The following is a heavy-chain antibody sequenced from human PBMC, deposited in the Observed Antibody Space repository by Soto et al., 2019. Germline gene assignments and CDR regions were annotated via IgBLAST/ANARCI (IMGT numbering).Heavy chain of an antibody. CDR2: ISYDGSNK. Sequence: RLSCAASGFTFSSYAMHWVRQAPGKGLEWVAVISYDGSNKYYADSVKGRFTISRDNSKNTLYLQMNSLRAEDTAVYYCARDLIVVVTAIHVDYYYGMDVWGQGTTVTVS. CDR1: GFTFSSYA. J-gene: IGHJ6*02. D-gene: IGHD2-21*02. V-gene: IGHV3-30-3*01. CDR3: ARDLIVVVTAIHVDYYYGMDV.